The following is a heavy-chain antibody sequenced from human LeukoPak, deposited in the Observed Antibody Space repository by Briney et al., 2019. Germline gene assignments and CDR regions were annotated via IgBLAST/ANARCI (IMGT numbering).Heavy chain of an antibody. Sequence: SGGSLRLSCAASGFTFSSYSMNWVRQAPGKGLEWVSSISSSSSYIYYADSVKGRFTISRDNAKNSLYLQMNSLRAEDTAVYYCARDLEGFWSGYPLDYWGQGTLVTVSS. CDR3: ARDLEGFWSGYPLDY. D-gene: IGHD3-3*01. J-gene: IGHJ4*02. V-gene: IGHV3-21*01. CDR2: ISSSSSYI. CDR1: GFTFSSYS.